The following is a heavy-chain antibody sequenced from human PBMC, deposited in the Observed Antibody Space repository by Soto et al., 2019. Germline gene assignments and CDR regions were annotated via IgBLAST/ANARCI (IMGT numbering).Heavy chain of an antibody. J-gene: IGHJ4*02. D-gene: IGHD3-16*02. V-gene: IGHV3-30*04. CDR1: GFTFSSYA. Sequence: GGSLRLSCAASGFTFSSYAMHWVRQAPGKGLEWVAVISYDGSTKYYADSVKGRFTISRDNSKNTLYLQMNSLRAEDSAVYYCARDPSVWAPPLSYYFDYWCQGPLVTVSS. CDR2: ISYDGSTK. CDR3: ARDPSVWAPPLSYYFDY.